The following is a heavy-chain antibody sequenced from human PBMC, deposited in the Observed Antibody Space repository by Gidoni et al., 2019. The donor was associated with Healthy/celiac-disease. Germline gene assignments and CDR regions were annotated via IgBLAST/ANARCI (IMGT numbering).Heavy chain of an antibody. CDR3: AKDLGVVAVAGTAFDY. CDR1: GFTFSSYG. CDR2: ISYDGSNK. Sequence: QVQLVESGGGVVQPGRSLRLSCAASGFTFSSYGMHWVRQAPGKGLEWVAVISYDGSNKYYADSVKGRFTISRDNSKNTLYLQMNSLRAEDTAVYYCAKDLGVVAVAGTAFDYWGQGTLVTVSS. J-gene: IGHJ4*02. D-gene: IGHD6-19*01. V-gene: IGHV3-30*18.